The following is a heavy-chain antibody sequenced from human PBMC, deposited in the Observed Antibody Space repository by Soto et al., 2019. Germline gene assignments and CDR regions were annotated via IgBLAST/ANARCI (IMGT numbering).Heavy chain of an antibody. D-gene: IGHD2-8*01. CDR1: GFTVSSNH. J-gene: IGHJ4*02. CDR3: ARDMYCTNGVCYFFAY. CDR2: IYSGGST. Sequence: EVQLVESGGGLIQPGGSLRLSCAASGFTVSSNHMSWVRQAPGKGLEWVSVIYSGGSTNHADSVKGRFTISRDNSKNTLFLQMTSLRAEDTAVYYCARDMYCTNGVCYFFAYWGQGTLVTVSS. V-gene: IGHV3-53*01.